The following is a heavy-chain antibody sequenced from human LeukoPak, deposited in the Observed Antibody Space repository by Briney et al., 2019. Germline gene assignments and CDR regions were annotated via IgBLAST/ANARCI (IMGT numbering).Heavy chain of an antibody. CDR3: ARDRRNDMAFDY. D-gene: IGHD3-9*01. CDR2: IYYSGST. CDR1: GGSISSSSYY. V-gene: IGHV4-39*07. J-gene: IGHJ4*02. Sequence: SETLSLTCTVSGGSISSSSYYWGWIRQPPGKGLEWIGSIYYSGSTYYNPSLKSRVTISVDTSKNQFSLKLSSVTAADTAVYYCARDRRNDMAFDYWGQGTLVTVSS.